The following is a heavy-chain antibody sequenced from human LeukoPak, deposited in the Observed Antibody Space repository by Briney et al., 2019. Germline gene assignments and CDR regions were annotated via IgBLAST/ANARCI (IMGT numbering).Heavy chain of an antibody. J-gene: IGHJ5*02. CDR3: ARAPSSLLWFGP. Sequence: SETLSLTCAVYGGSFSGYYWSWIRQPPGKGLEWIGEINYSGSTNYNPSLKSRVTISVDTSKNQFSLKLSSVTAADTAVYYCARAPSSLLWFGPWGQGTLVTVSS. CDR1: GGSFSGYY. D-gene: IGHD3-10*01. CDR2: INYSGST. V-gene: IGHV4-34*01.